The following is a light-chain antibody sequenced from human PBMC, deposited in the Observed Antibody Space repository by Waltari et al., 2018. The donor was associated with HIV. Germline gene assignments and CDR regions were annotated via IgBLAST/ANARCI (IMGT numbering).Light chain of an antibody. J-gene: IGKJ2*01. CDR2: GAS. CDR1: QSINSH. CDR3: QQYNHWPPYT. Sequence: EVVMTHSPATLSVSLGARAPLSCRASQSINSHLAWYQHKPGQAPRLLFYGASTRATGVPARFSGSGSGTDFTLTISGLQSEDFAVYYCQQYNHWPPYTFGQGTKLEIK. V-gene: IGKV3-15*01.